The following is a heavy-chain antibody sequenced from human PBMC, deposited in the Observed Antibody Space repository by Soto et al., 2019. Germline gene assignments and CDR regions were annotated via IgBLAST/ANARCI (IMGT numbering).Heavy chain of an antibody. Sequence: SGGSLRLSCAASGFTFSSYAMHWVRQAPGKGLEWVAVISYDGSNKYYADSVKGRFTISRDNSKNTLYLQMNSLRAEDTAVYYCAREGGITMIVVLRGYFDYWGQGTLVTVSS. CDR3: AREGGITMIVVLRGYFDY. V-gene: IGHV3-30-3*01. CDR1: GFTFSSYA. CDR2: ISYDGSNK. D-gene: IGHD3-22*01. J-gene: IGHJ4*02.